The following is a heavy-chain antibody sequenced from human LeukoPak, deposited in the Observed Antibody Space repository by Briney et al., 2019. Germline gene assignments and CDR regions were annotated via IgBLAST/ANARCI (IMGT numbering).Heavy chain of an antibody. D-gene: IGHD3-3*01. CDR1: GCTFTSYG. CDR2: ISAYNGNT. V-gene: IGHV1-18*01. CDR3: ARGQVSDFWSGYFIDYYGMDV. J-gene: IGHJ6*02. Sequence: ASVKVPCKASGCTFTSYGISWVRQAPGQGLEWMGWISAYNGNTNYAQNLQGRVTMTTDTSTSTAYMELRSLRSDDTAVYYCARGQVSDFWSGYFIDYYGMDVWGQGTTVTVSS.